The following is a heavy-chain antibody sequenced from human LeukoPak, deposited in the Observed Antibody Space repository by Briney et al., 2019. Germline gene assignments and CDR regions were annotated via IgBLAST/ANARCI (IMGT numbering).Heavy chain of an antibody. CDR3: ARGAPGDY. Sequence: SQTLSLTCTVSGGSISSGSYYWSWIRQPPGKGLEWIGYIYYSGSTNYNPSLKSRVTISVDTSKNQFSLKLSSVTAADTAVYYCARGAPGDYWGQGTLVTVSS. J-gene: IGHJ4*02. CDR2: IYYSGST. CDR1: GGSISSGSYY. V-gene: IGHV4-61*01.